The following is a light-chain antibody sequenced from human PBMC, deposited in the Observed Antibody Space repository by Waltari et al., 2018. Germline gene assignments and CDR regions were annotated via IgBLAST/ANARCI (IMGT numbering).Light chain of an antibody. CDR3: QQSYSISWT. CDR2: AAS. CDR1: QRISSY. V-gene: IGKV1-39*01. J-gene: IGKJ1*01. Sequence: DIQMTQSPSSLSASVGDRVTITCRASQRISSYLNWYQQKPGKAPKLLIYAASSLQSGVPSRFSGSGSGTDFTLTISSLQPEDFATYYCQQSYSISWTFGQGTKVEIK.